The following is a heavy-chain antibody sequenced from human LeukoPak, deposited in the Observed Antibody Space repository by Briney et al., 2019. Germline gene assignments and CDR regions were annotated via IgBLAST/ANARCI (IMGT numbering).Heavy chain of an antibody. Sequence: SETLSLTCTVSGGSISSYYWSWIRQPAGKGLEWIGRIYTSGSTNYNPSLKSRVTISVDTSNNRFSLKLSSVTAADTALYYCARGGWAALDYWGQGTLVTVSS. CDR3: ARGGWAALDY. D-gene: IGHD2-15*01. CDR1: GGSISSYY. V-gene: IGHV4-4*07. J-gene: IGHJ4*02. CDR2: IYTSGST.